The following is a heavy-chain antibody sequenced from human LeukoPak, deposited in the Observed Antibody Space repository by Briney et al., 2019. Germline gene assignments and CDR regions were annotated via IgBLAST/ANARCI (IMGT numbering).Heavy chain of an antibody. V-gene: IGHV3-23*01. CDR1: GFTFRNYP. CDR2: IRGSGDST. Sequence: GGSLRLSCAASGFTFRNYPMSWVRQAPGKGLEWVSTIRGSGDSTYYADSVKGRFTISRDNSKNTLYLQMNSLRDEDTAAYYCATEYYYGSLSYKYFQHWGQGTLVTVSS. J-gene: IGHJ1*01. CDR3: ATEYYYGSLSYKYFQH. D-gene: IGHD3-10*01.